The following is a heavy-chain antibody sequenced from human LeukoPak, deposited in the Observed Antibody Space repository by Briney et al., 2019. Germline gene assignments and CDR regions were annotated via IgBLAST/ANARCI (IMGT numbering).Heavy chain of an antibody. V-gene: IGHV4-59*01. Sequence: SETLSLTCTVSGGSISSYYWSWIRQPPGKGLEWIGYIYYSENTNYNPSLKSRVTISVDTSKSQFSLKLFSVTAADTAVYYCARSHKAMAGEGLFDYWGQGTLVTVSS. D-gene: IGHD5-18*01. J-gene: IGHJ4*02. CDR1: GGSISSYY. CDR3: ARSHKAMAGEGLFDY. CDR2: IYYSENT.